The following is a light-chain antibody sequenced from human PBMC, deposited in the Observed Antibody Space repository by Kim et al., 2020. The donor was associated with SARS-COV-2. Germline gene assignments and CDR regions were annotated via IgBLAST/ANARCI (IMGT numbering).Light chain of an antibody. CDR2: WAS. CDR1: QSVLYSSNNKNY. J-gene: IGKJ1*01. V-gene: IGKV4-1*01. CDR3: QQYYSTPLT. Sequence: ATINCKSSQSVLYSSNNKNYLAWYQRKPGQPPKLLIYWASTRESGVPDRFSGSGSGTDFTLTISSLQAEDVAVYYCQQYYSTPLTFGQGTKVDIK.